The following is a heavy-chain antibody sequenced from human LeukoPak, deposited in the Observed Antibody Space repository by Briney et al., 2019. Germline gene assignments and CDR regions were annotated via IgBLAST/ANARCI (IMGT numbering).Heavy chain of an antibody. CDR1: GFPLSSYA. J-gene: IGHJ6*02. V-gene: IGHV3-64D*09. D-gene: IGHD2-15*01. CDR3: VRGYSFGPYGMDV. Sequence: GGSLRLSCSASGFPLSSYAMHWVRQAPGKGLEYVPAISDSGGSTYYADSVKGRFTISRDNSKNTLYLQMSSLRAEDTAVYFCVRGYSFGPYGMDVWGQGTTVTVSS. CDR2: ISDSGGST.